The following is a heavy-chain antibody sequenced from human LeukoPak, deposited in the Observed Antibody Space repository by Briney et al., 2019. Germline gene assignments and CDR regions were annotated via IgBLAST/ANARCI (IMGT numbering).Heavy chain of an antibody. V-gene: IGHV1-18*01. CDR3: ASTVGATPNGAFDI. CDR1: GYTFTSYG. J-gene: IGHJ3*02. Sequence: ASVKVSCKASGYTFTSYGISWVRQAPGQGLEWMGWISAYNGNTNYAQKLQGRVTMTTDTSTSTAYMELRSLRSDDTAVYYCASTVGATPNGAFDIWGQGTMVTVSS. CDR2: ISAYNGNT. D-gene: IGHD1-26*01.